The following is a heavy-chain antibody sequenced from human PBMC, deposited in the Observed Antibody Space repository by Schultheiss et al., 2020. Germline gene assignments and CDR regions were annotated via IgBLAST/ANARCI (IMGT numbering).Heavy chain of an antibody. CDR2: ISSSGHT. J-gene: IGHJ5*02. Sequence: SETLSLTCTVSGGSVSLYYWTWIRQPAGKGLEWIGRISSSGHTNYNPSLESRVTISLDTSKNQFSLDLTSVTAADTAVYYCASEDTAIQTVDPWGQGTLVTVYS. CDR3: ASEDTAIQTVDP. V-gene: IGHV4-4*07. CDR1: GGSVSLYY. D-gene: IGHD5-18*01.